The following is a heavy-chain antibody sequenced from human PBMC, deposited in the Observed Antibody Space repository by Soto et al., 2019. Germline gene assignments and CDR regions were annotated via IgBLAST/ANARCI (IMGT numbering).Heavy chain of an antibody. V-gene: IGHV3-15*01. CDR3: TKGIARTTDNDY. CDR2: IKSKTDGGTT. D-gene: IGHD6-6*01. CDR1: GFTFSNAW. J-gene: IGHJ4*02. Sequence: GGSLRLSCAASGFTFSNAWMSWVRQAPGKGLEWVGRIKSKTDGGTTDYAAPVKGRFTISRDDSKNTLYLQMNSLKTEDTAVYYCTKGIARTTDNDYWGQGTLGTVSS.